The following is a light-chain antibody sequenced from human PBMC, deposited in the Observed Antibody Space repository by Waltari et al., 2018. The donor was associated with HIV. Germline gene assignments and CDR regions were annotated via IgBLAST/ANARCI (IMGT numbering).Light chain of an antibody. CDR3: CSFAGPYSWV. V-gene: IGLV2-11*01. CDR1: TSNIGNPKY. J-gene: IGLJ3*02. CDR2: DGT. Sequence: QPVLTQPRSVSGSPGQSVTISCTGSTSNIGNPKYVSWYQHNPGKVPKLIIYDGTKRPSGVPDRISGSKSGNTASLTISGLQAEDEADYYCCSFAGPYSWVFGEGTKLTVL.